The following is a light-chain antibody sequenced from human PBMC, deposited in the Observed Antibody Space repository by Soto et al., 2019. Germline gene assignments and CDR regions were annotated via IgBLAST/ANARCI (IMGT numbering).Light chain of an antibody. CDR1: QSINSN. CDR2: AAS. J-gene: IGKJ5*01. Sequence: EVLMTQSPAPLSVSPGDRATLSCRASQSINSNLAWYQQQPGQAPRILIYAASTRATAVPDRFSGSGSGTDFNLTITRLQSDDFAVYLCQQYTDWPITFGQGTKVDIK. CDR3: QQYTDWPIT. V-gene: IGKV3-15*01.